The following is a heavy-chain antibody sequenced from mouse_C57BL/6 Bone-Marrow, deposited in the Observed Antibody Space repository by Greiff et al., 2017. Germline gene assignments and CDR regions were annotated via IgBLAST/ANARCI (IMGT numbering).Heavy chain of an antibody. CDR3: TSLRSFDY. V-gene: IGHV14-4*01. Sequence: VQLQQSGAELVRPGASVKLSCTASGFNIKDDYMHWVKQRPEQGLEWIGWIDPENGDTEYASKFQGKATITADTSSNTAYLQLSSLTSEDTAVYYCTSLRSFDYWGQGTTLTVTS. J-gene: IGHJ2*01. CDR2: IDPENGDT. D-gene: IGHD1-1*01. CDR1: GFNIKDDY.